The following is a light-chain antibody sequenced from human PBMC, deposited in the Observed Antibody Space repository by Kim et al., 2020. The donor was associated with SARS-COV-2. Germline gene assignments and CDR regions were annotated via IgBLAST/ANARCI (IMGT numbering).Light chain of an antibody. J-gene: IGLJ2*01. V-gene: IGLV3-1*01. Sequence: VSPGQTASITCSGDKLGDKYAFWYQQKPGQSPVLVIYEDRKRPSGIPERFSGSNSGNTATLTISGTQAMDEADYYCQAWDSRTVVFGGGTKLTVL. CDR2: EDR. CDR1: KLGDKY. CDR3: QAWDSRTVV.